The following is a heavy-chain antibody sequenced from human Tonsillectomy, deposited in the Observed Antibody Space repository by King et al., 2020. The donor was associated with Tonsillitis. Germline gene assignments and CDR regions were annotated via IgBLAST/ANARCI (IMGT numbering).Heavy chain of an antibody. D-gene: IGHD3-10*01. CDR3: ARXIKGGTMVRGXIXTHGWFDP. J-gene: IGHJ5*02. Sequence: QLQESGPGLVKPSETLSLTCTVSGGSVSSGSYYWSWIRQPPXKGLXWIGXIYYSGSTNYNPXLKSRVTXSVDTSKNQFSLKLSSVTAADTAVYYCARXIKGGTMVRGXIXTHGWFDPXGQXXLXTVXS. CDR1: GGSVSSGSYY. CDR2: IYYSGST. V-gene: IGHV4-61*01.